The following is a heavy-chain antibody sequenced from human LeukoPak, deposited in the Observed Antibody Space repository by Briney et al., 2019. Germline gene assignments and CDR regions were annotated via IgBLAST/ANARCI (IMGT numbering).Heavy chain of an antibody. V-gene: IGHV3-53*04. CDR3: AGWGGNSH. CDR1: GFTVSNNH. CDR2: IYNDGRT. D-gene: IGHD4-23*01. Sequence: GGSLRLSCAVSGFTVSNNHISWVRQAPGKGPEGVSVIYNDGRTFYADSVKGRFTLSRQNSMNTLSLQMNSLRVDDTAVYYCAGWGGNSHWGQGTLVTVSS. J-gene: IGHJ4*02.